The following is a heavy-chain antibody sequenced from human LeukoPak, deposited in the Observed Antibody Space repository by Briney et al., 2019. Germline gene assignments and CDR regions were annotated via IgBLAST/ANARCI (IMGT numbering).Heavy chain of an antibody. CDR1: GYTLTELS. Sequence: ASVKVSCKVSGYTLTELSMHWVRQAPGKGLEWMGGFDPEDGETIYAQKFQGRVTMTEDTSTDTAYMELSSLRSEDTAVYYCSRLGPYSSDWYGYFDYWGQGTLVTVSS. CDR2: FDPEDGET. CDR3: SRLGPYSSDWYGYFDY. V-gene: IGHV1-24*01. J-gene: IGHJ4*02. D-gene: IGHD6-19*01.